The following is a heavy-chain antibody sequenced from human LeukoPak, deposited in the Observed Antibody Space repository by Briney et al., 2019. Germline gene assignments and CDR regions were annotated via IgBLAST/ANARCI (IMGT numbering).Heavy chain of an antibody. CDR1: GFTFSSYW. J-gene: IGHJ4*02. V-gene: IGHV3-74*01. CDR3: ARTRRGVIINY. CDR2: INSDGSST. D-gene: IGHD3-10*01. Sequence: GGSLRLSCAASGFTFSSYWMHWVRQGPGKGLVWVSRINSDGSSTSYADSVKGRFTISRDNAMNTLYLQMNSLRAEDTAVYYCARTRRGVIINYWGQGTRVTVSS.